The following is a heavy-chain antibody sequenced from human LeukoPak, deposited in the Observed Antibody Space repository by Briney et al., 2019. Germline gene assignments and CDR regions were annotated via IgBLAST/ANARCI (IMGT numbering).Heavy chain of an antibody. D-gene: IGHD3/OR15-3a*01. CDR1: GFPFSNYA. CDR2: IWYDGSDK. CDR3: ARGPPGDFWTYDYYYYGMDV. J-gene: IGHJ6*02. V-gene: IGHV3-33*01. Sequence: TGTSLRLSCAASGFPFSNYAMHWVRQDPGKGLEWVAVIWYDGSDKYYGESLKGRFTISRDNSKNTLYLQMNSLRAEDSAVYYCARGPPGDFWTYDYYYYGMDVWGQGTTVTVSS.